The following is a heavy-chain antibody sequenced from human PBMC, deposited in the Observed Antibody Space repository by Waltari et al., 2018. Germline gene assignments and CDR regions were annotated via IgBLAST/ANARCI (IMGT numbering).Heavy chain of an antibody. D-gene: IGHD5-12*01. CDR3: GRDRGWRQHDY. Sequence: EVQLVESGGGLVQPGGSLRLSCAASGFTFRTYWMGWVRQAPGKGLEWVANIKQDGSTKYYVDSVKGRFTISRDNAKNSLYLQMNSLRAEDTAVYYCGRDRGWRQHDYWGQGTLVTVSS. CDR1: GFTFRTYW. CDR2: IKQDGSTK. V-gene: IGHV3-7*01. J-gene: IGHJ4*02.